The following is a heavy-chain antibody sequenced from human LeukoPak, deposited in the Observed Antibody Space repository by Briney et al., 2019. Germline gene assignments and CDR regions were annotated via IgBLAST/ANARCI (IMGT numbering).Heavy chain of an antibody. D-gene: IGHD2-15*01. Sequence: PGRSLRLSCAASGFTFSSYGMHWVRQAPGKGLEWVAVISYDGSNKYYADSVKGRFTISRDNSKNTLYLQMNSLRAEDTAVYYCAKLLVVAATTVTSYWGQGTLVTVPS. CDR2: ISYDGSNK. V-gene: IGHV3-30*18. J-gene: IGHJ4*02. CDR3: AKLLVVAATTVTSY. CDR1: GFTFSSYG.